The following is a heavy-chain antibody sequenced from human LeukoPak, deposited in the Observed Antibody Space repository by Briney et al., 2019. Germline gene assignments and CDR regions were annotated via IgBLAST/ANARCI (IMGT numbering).Heavy chain of an antibody. CDR1: GYSISSSYY. J-gene: IGHJ3*02. V-gene: IGHV4-61*01. D-gene: IGHD4-11*01. Sequence: SETLSLTCTVSGYSISSSYYWSWIRQPPGKGLEWIGYIYYSGSTNYNPSLKSRVTISVDTSKNQFSLKLSSVTAADTAVYYCARPTRSYSNYDAFDIWGQGTMVTVSS. CDR3: ARPTRSYSNYDAFDI. CDR2: IYYSGST.